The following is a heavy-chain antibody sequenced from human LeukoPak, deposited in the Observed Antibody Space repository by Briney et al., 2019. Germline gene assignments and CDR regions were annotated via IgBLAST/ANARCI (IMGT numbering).Heavy chain of an antibody. CDR3: ARGSESFDY. CDR2: IGAYNGNT. J-gene: IGHJ4*02. V-gene: IGHV1-18*01. D-gene: IGHD3-10*01. Sequence: ASVKVSCKASGYTFSNYGITWVRQAPGQGLEWMGWIGAYNGNTNYAQKLQGRVTVTTDTSTGTAYMELRSLRSDDTAVYYCARGSESFDYWGQGTLVTVSS. CDR1: GYTFSNYG.